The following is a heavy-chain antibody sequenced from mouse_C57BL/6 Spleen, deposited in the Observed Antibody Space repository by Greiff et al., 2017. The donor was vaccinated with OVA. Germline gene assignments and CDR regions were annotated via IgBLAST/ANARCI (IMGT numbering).Heavy chain of an antibody. CDR1: GYTFTSYG. Sequence: VQRVESGAELARPGASVKLSCKASGYTFTSYGISWVKQRTGQGLEWIGEIYPRSGNTYYNEKFKGKATLTADKSSSTAYMELRSLTSEDSAVYFCARGGGSTIRDYYAMDYWGQGTSVTVSS. CDR2: IYPRSGNT. CDR3: ARGGGSTIRDYYAMDY. D-gene: IGHD2-1*01. V-gene: IGHV1-81*01. J-gene: IGHJ4*01.